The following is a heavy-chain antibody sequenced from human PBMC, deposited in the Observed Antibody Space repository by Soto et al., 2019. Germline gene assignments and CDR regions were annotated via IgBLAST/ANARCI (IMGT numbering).Heavy chain of an antibody. CDR3: ARVVAAAYYYYSGMDV. Sequence: SETLSLTCTVSGGSISSSSYYWGWIRQPPGKGLEWIGSIYYSGSTYYNPSLKSRVTISVDTSKNQFSLKLSSVTAADTAVYYCARVVAAAYYYYSGMDVWGQGTTVTVSS. J-gene: IGHJ6*02. CDR1: GGSISSSSYY. V-gene: IGHV4-39*01. D-gene: IGHD5-12*01. CDR2: IYYSGST.